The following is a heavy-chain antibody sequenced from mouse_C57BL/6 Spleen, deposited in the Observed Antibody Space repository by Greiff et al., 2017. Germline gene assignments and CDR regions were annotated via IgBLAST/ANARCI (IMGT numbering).Heavy chain of an antibody. CDR3: ARGDYYYGSSFDY. J-gene: IGHJ2*01. CDR2: IDPSDSET. D-gene: IGHD1-1*01. V-gene: IGHV1-52*01. Sequence: QVQLQQSGAELVRPGSSVKLSCKASGYTFTSYWMHWVKQRPIQGLEWIGNIDPSDSETHYNQKFKDKATLTVDKSSSTAYMQLSSLTSEDSAVYYCARGDYYYGSSFDYWGQGTTLTVSS. CDR1: GYTFTSYW.